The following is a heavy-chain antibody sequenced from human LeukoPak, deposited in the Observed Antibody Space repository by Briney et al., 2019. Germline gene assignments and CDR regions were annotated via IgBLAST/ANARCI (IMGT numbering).Heavy chain of an antibody. J-gene: IGHJ4*02. CDR2: IYHSGST. V-gene: IGHV4-39*07. Sequence: PSETLSLTCTVSGGSISSSSYYWGWIRQPPGKGLEWIGSIYHSGSTYYNPSLKSRVTISVDTSKNQFSLKLSSVTAADTAVYYCAREAAAGTWNYWGQGTLVTVSS. CDR1: GGSISSSSYY. CDR3: AREAAAGTWNY. D-gene: IGHD6-13*01.